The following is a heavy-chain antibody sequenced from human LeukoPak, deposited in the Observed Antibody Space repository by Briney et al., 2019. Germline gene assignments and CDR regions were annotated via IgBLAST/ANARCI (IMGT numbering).Heavy chain of an antibody. CDR1: GGSISGYY. CDR2: IFYSGST. V-gene: IGHV4-59*01. CDR3: ASHQIGSYYPSFDC. Sequence: SETLSLTCTVSGGSISGYYWSWIRQPPGKGLEWIGYIFYSGSTNYNPSLESRVTILVDTSKNQFSLELSSETAADTAVYYFASHQIGSYYPSFDCWGQGTLVTVSS. D-gene: IGHD1-26*01. J-gene: IGHJ4*02.